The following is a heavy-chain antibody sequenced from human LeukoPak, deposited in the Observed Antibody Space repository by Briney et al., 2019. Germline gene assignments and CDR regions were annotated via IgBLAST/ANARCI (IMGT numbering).Heavy chain of an antibody. V-gene: IGHV3-21*01. CDR2: ISSSSSYI. J-gene: IGHJ4*02. Sequence: GGSLRLSCAASGFTFSSYSMNWVRQAPGKGLEWVSSISSSSSYIYYADSVKGRFTISRDNAKNSLYLQMNSLRADDTAVYYCARDNGIPAASFDYWGQGTLVTVSS. CDR1: GFTFSSYS. D-gene: IGHD2-2*01. CDR3: ARDNGIPAASFDY.